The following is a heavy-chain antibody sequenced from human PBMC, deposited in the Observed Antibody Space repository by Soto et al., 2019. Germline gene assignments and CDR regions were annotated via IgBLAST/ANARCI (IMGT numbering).Heavy chain of an antibody. V-gene: IGHV3-30*18. D-gene: IGHD6-13*01. Sequence: QVQLVESGGGVVQPGRSLRLSCAASGFTFSSYGMNWVRQAPGKGLEWVAVISYDGSNKYYADSVKGRFTISRDSSKNMLYLQMNSLRAEDTAVYYCAKEDSSSWHYYHGMDVWGQGTTVTVSS. J-gene: IGHJ6*02. CDR1: GFTFSSYG. CDR2: ISYDGSNK. CDR3: AKEDSSSWHYYHGMDV.